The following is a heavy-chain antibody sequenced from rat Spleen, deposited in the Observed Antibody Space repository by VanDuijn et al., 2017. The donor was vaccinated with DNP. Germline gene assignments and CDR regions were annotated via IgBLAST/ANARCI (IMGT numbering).Heavy chain of an antibody. V-gene: IGHV5-20*01. Sequence: EVQLVESGGGLVQPGGSLRLSCAASGFTFRDHYMAWVRQIPQKGLEWVASISYAGDNAYYRDSVKGRFTISRDNAESGLYLQMDSLRSEDTATYYCTTRNSGYGGYFDYWGQGVMVTVSS. CDR3: TTRNSGYGGYFDY. CDR1: GFTFRDHY. J-gene: IGHJ2*01. D-gene: IGHD4-3*01. CDR2: ISYAGDNA.